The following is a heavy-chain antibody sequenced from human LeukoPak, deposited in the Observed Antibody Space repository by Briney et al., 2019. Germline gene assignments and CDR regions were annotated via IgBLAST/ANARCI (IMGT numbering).Heavy chain of an antibody. J-gene: IGHJ4*02. CDR2: ISSSASTA. D-gene: IGHD6-6*01. CDR3: ARDRGSSYFDY. CDR1: GFTFSDYY. Sequence: PGGSLRLSCAASGFTFSDYYMTWIRQAPGKGLEWVSYISSSASTAYYADSVKGRFTISRDNARNSLYLQMNSLRGEDTAVYFCARDRGSSYFDYWGQGTLVTVSS. V-gene: IGHV3-11*01.